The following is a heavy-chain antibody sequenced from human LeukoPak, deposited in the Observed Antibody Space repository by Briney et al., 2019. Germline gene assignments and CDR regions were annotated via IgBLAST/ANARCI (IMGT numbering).Heavy chain of an antibody. D-gene: IGHD1-1*01. V-gene: IGHV3-73*01. J-gene: IGHJ4*02. Sequence: GGSLRLSCAASGFTFSGSAMHWVRQASGKGLEWVGRIRSKTNSYATAYAASVKGRFTISRDDSKNTAYLQLNSLKTEDTAVYYCTRFGSDDGEYAYWGQGTLVTVSS. CDR3: TRFGSDDGEYAY. CDR1: GFTFSGSA. CDR2: IRSKTNSYAT.